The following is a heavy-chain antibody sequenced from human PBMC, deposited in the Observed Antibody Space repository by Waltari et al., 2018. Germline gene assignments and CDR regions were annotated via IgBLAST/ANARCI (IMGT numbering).Heavy chain of an antibody. CDR1: GGSISSSSPY. CDR2: IYYSGST. D-gene: IGHD6-13*01. Sequence: QLQLQESGPGLVKPSETLSLPCTVSGGSISSSSPYWGGIRQPPGKGLEWIGSIYYSGSTYYNPSLKSRVTISVDTSKNQFSLKLSSVTAADTAVYYCARDRAAAAGYYYYYMDVWGKGTTVTVSS. V-gene: IGHV4-39*02. CDR3: ARDRAAAAGYYYYYMDV. J-gene: IGHJ6*03.